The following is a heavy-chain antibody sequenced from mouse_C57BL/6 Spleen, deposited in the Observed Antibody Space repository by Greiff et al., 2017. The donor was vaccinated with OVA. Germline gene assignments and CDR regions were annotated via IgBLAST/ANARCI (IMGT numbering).Heavy chain of an antibody. CDR1: GYTFTNYW. D-gene: IGHD2-3*01. CDR2: IYPGGGYT. CDR3: ARDGLYAMDY. Sequence: QVQLQQSGAELVRPGTSVKMSCKASGYTFTNYWIGWAKQRPGHGLEWIGDIYPGGGYTNYNEKFKGKATLTADKSSSTAYMQFSSLTSEDSAIYYCARDGLYAMDYWGQGTSVTVSS. V-gene: IGHV1-63*01. J-gene: IGHJ4*01.